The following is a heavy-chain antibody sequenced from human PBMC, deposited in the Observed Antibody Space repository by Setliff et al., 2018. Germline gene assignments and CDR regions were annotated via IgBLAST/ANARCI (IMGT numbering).Heavy chain of an antibody. Sequence: SETLSLTCAVSGASIRQTSYFWTWVRQPAGKGLEWIGHIYITGNPNVNPSLKSRVAMSLDNSGNQFSLNLQSVTAADTAVYYCARGLSYYDSSGSLLAPYAFDIWGQGTMVTVSS. CDR1: GASIRQTSYF. D-gene: IGHD3-22*01. J-gene: IGHJ3*02. CDR3: ARGLSYYDSSGSLLAPYAFDI. CDR2: IYITGNP. V-gene: IGHV4-61*09.